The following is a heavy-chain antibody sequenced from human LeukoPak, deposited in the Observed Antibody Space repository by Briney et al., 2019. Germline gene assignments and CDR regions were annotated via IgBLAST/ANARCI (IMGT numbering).Heavy chain of an antibody. Sequence: ASVKVSCTASGYTITSYYMHWVRQAPGQGLEWMGIINSSGGSTSYAQKFQGRVTMTRDTSTSTVYMELSSLRSEDTAVYYCARNGISVVVPAATYYYYGMDVWGQGTTVTVSS. CDR1: GYTITSYY. V-gene: IGHV1-46*01. CDR2: INSSGGST. CDR3: ARNGISVVVPAATYYYYGMDV. D-gene: IGHD2-2*01. J-gene: IGHJ6*02.